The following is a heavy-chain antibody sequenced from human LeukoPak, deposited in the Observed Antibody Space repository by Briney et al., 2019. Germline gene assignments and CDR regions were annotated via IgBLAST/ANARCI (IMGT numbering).Heavy chain of an antibody. J-gene: IGHJ4*02. CDR1: GFTFSGYE. CDR3: ARSLSCSGGSCLFDY. CDR2: ISSSGSTI. D-gene: IGHD2-15*01. V-gene: IGHV3-48*03. Sequence: GGSLRLSCAASGFTFSGYEMNWVRQAPGKGLEWVSYISSSGSTIYYADSVKGRFTISRDNSKNTLYLQMNSLRAEDTAVYYCARSLSCSGGSCLFDYWGQGTLVTVSS.